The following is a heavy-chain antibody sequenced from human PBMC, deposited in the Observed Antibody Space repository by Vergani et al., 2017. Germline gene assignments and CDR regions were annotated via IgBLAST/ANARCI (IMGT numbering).Heavy chain of an antibody. J-gene: IGHJ5*02. Sequence: QVQLVQSGAEVKKPGASVKVSCQASVYTFTSYYIHWVRQAPGQGLEWMGIINPSGGSTHYAQKFQGRVTMTRDRSTCTVFMEMSSLRSKDTAVYYYARGCGSTSCYKRGEDWFDPWGQGTLVTVSS. CDR1: VYTFTSYY. CDR3: ARGCGSTSCYKRGEDWFDP. CDR2: INPSGGST. D-gene: IGHD2-2*02. V-gene: IGHV1-46*01.